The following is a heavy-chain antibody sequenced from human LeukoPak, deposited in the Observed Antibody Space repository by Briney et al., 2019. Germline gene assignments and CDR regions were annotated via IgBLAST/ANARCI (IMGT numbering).Heavy chain of an antibody. V-gene: IGHV1-18*01. D-gene: IGHD4-23*01. Sequence: ASVKVSCKASGYTFTSYGISWVRQAPGQGLEWMGWISAYNGNTNYAQKLQGRVTVTTDTSTSTAYMELRSLRSDDTAVYYCARDRQLWGGNYNWFDPWGQGTLVTVSS. J-gene: IGHJ5*02. CDR1: GYTFTSYG. CDR2: ISAYNGNT. CDR3: ARDRQLWGGNYNWFDP.